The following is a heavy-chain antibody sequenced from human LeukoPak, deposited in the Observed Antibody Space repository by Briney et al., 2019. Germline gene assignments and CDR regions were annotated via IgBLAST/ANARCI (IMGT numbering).Heavy chain of an antibody. Sequence: GGSLGLSCAASGFTFSSYAMHWVRQAPGKGLEWVAVISYDGSNKYYADSVKGRFTISRDNSKDTLYLQMNSLRAEDTAVYYCARGIQLWVYDSSGFDYWGQGTLVTVSS. CDR3: ARGIQLWVYDSSGFDY. V-gene: IGHV3-30*04. J-gene: IGHJ4*02. D-gene: IGHD3-22*01. CDR1: GFTFSSYA. CDR2: ISYDGSNK.